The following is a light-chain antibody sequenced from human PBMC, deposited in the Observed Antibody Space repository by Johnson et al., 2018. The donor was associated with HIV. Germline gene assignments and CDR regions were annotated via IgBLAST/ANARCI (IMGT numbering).Light chain of an antibody. CDR3: ATWDSSLSAFYV. J-gene: IGLJ1*01. CDR2: ENT. CDR1: SSNIGNNY. Sequence: QSVLTQPPSVSAAPGQKVTISCSGSSSNIGNNYVSWYQQLPGTAPKLLIYENTKRPSGIPDRFSGSRSGTSATLGITGLQTGDEADYYCATWDSSLSAFYVFGTGTKVTVV. V-gene: IGLV1-51*02.